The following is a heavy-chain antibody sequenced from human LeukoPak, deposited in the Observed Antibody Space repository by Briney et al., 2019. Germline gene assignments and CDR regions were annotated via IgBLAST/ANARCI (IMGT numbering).Heavy chain of an antibody. J-gene: IGHJ6*03. D-gene: IGHD6-19*01. Sequence: SQTLSLTCAVSGGSISSGGYSWSWIRQPPGKGLEWIGYIYHSGSTYYNPSLKSRVTISVDRSKNQFSLNLTSVTAADTAVYYCARHYSSGWYAAYYYYYMDVWGKGTTVTVSS. CDR2: IYHSGST. CDR3: ARHYSSGWYAAYYYYYMDV. V-gene: IGHV4-30-2*01. CDR1: GGSISSGGYS.